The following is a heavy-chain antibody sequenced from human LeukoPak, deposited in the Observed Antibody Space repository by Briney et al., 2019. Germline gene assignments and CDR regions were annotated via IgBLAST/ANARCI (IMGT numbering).Heavy chain of an antibody. Sequence: SETLSLACTVSGGSVSSGSYYWSWIRQPPGKGLEWIGDIYYTGSTTYNPSLKSRVTISVDTSKNQFSLKVRSVTAADTAVYYCARHSVKSHCTDTTCYRNYFGLDVWGQGTTVTVSS. CDR2: IYYTGST. V-gene: IGHV4-61*01. CDR3: ARHSVKSHCTDTTCYRNYFGLDV. CDR1: GGSVSSGSYY. J-gene: IGHJ6*02. D-gene: IGHD2-2*01.